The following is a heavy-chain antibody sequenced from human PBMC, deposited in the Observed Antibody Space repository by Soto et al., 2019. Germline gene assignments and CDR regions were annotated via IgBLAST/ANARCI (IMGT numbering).Heavy chain of an antibody. D-gene: IGHD3-16*01. J-gene: IGHJ4*02. CDR2: IYYSGST. CDR1: GGSISSYY. Sequence: PSETLSLTCTVPGGSISSYYWSWIRQPPGKGLEWIGYIYYSGSTKYNPSLKSRVTISVDTSKNQFSLKLSSVTAADTAVYYCARRYGSSFDYWGQGTPVTVSS. CDR3: ARRYGSSFDY. V-gene: IGHV4-59*08.